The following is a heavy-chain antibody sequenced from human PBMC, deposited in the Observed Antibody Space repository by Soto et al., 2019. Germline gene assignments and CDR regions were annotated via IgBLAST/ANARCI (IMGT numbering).Heavy chain of an antibody. D-gene: IGHD6-13*01. CDR1: GGSISSYY. CDR3: AREAGSSSWYDENYYGMDV. V-gene: IGHV4-59*01. Sequence: SETLSLTCTVSGGSISSYYWSWIRQPPGKGLEWIGYIYYSGSTNYNPSLKSRVTISVDTSKNQFSLKLSSVTAADTAVYYCAREAGSSSWYDENYYGMDVRGQGTTVTVSS. CDR2: IYYSGST. J-gene: IGHJ6*02.